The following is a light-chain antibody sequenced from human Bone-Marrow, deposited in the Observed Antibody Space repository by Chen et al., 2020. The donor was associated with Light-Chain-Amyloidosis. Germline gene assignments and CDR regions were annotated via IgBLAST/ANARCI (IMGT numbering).Light chain of an antibody. Sequence: QSVLTQPPSVSGSPGQSITISCTGTTSDVGGYNYVSWYQQYPGKAPKLMISEVSDRPSGVSNRFSGSKSGNTASLTISGLQAEDEADYYCSSYTSIGKVVFGGGTTVTVL. J-gene: IGLJ2*01. CDR3: SSYTSIGKVV. V-gene: IGLV2-14*01. CDR1: TSDVGGYNY. CDR2: EVS.